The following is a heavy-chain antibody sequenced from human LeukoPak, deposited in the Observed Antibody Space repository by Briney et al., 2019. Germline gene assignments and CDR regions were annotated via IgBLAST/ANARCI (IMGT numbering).Heavy chain of an antibody. Sequence: SETLSLTCTVSGGSISGHYWTWIRQPPGKGLEWIGQINYSGKADYNPSLKTRIDISVDMSKNQMSLKVNSVTAADTAVYYCARFGVDYDMDVWGQGTAVTVS. J-gene: IGHJ6*02. V-gene: IGHV4-59*11. CDR2: INYSGKA. D-gene: IGHD3-16*01. CDR1: GGSISGHY. CDR3: ARFGVDYDMDV.